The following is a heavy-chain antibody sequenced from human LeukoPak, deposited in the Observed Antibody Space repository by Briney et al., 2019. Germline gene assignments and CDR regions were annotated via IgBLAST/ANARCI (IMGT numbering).Heavy chain of an antibody. D-gene: IGHD3-10*01. J-gene: IGHJ4*02. Sequence: SETLSLTCAVYGGSFSGYYWSWIRQPPGKGLEWIGETNHSGSTNYNPSLKSRVTISVDTSKNQFSLKLSSVTAADTAVYYCARGRPYYYGSGSYYYWGQGTLVTVSS. CDR1: GGSFSGYY. V-gene: IGHV4-34*01. CDR2: TNHSGST. CDR3: ARGRPYYYGSGSYYY.